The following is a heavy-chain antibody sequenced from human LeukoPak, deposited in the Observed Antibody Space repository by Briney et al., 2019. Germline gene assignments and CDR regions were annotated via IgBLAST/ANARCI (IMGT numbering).Heavy chain of an antibody. Sequence: PSETLSLTCTGSGGSISSYYWSWIRQPPGKGLEWIGYIYYSGSTNYNPSLKSRVTISVDTSKNQFSLKLSSVTAADTAVYYCARSMVRGANPPAYWGQGTLVTVSS. D-gene: IGHD3-10*01. CDR1: GGSISSYY. CDR3: ARSMVRGANPPAY. V-gene: IGHV4-59*01. J-gene: IGHJ4*02. CDR2: IYYSGST.